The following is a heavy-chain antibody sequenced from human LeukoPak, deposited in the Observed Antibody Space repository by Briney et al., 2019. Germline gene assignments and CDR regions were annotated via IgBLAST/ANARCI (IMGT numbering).Heavy chain of an antibody. D-gene: IGHD1-14*01. J-gene: IGHJ5*02. CDR3: ERKPPRSNNWFDP. Sequence: ASVEVSCKASGYTFTSYGISWVRQAPGQGLERMGWISAYNGNTNYAQKLQGRVTMTTDTSTSTAYMELRSLRSDDTAVYYCERKPPRSNNWFDPWGQGTLVTVSS. CDR1: GYTFTSYG. CDR2: ISAYNGNT. V-gene: IGHV1-18*01.